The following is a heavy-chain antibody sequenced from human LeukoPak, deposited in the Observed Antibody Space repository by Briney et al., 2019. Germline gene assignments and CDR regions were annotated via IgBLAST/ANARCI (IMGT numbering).Heavy chain of an antibody. CDR2: ISGSGGST. CDR3: AEFLAAAGRWGGNFDY. V-gene: IGHV3-23*01. J-gene: IGHJ4*02. Sequence: AGGSLRLSCAASGFTFSSYAMSWVRQAPGKGLEWVSAISGSGGSTYYADSVKGRFTISRDNSKNTLYLQMNSLRAEDTAVYYCAEFLAAAGRWGGNFDYWGQGTLVTVSS. D-gene: IGHD6-13*01. CDR1: GFTFSSYA.